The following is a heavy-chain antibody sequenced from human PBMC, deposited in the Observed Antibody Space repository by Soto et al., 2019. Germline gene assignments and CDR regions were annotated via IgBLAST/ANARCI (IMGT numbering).Heavy chain of an antibody. D-gene: IGHD1-26*01. Sequence: QVQLVQSGTVVQRRGSSVKVSCQASGGTFSSHGMAWVRQAPGQGLEWMGGIIPTFGTPTYAPKFQGRDTITADKSTNTAYIEPSSLSSEDTGVYYCASERSAQYFDRGGEGTVITVSS. J-gene: IGHJ4*02. CDR1: GGTFSSHG. V-gene: IGHV1-69*06. CDR3: ASERSAQYFDR. CDR2: IIPTFGTP.